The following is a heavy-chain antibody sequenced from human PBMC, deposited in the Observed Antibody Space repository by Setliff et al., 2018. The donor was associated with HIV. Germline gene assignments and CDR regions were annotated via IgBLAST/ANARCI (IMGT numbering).Heavy chain of an antibody. J-gene: IGHJ4*02. V-gene: IGHV3-21*04. CDR1: GFTFSGYS. CDR2: ISARSDYS. Sequence: GGSLRLSCAASGFTFSGYSMHWVRQAPGKGLEWVSCISARSDYSYAADSMKGRFTISRDNSKNTLYLQMTDLRAEDTAIYYCAPIRDGYNYFFDHWGQGTLVTVSS. D-gene: IGHD5-12*01. CDR3: APIRDGYNYFFDH.